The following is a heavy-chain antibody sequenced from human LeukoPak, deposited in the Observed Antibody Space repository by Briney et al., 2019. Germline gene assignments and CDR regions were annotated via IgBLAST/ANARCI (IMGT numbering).Heavy chain of an antibody. CDR3: AKSLYYDILTGDYGMDV. CDR2: ISGSGGST. V-gene: IGHV3-23*01. CDR1: GFTFSSYA. J-gene: IGHJ6*02. D-gene: IGHD3-9*01. Sequence: GGSLRLSCAASGFTFSSYAMSWVRQAPGKGVEWVSAISGSGGSTYYADSVKGRFTISRDNSKNTVYLQMNSLRAEDTAVYYCAKSLYYDILTGDYGMDVWGQGTTVTVSS.